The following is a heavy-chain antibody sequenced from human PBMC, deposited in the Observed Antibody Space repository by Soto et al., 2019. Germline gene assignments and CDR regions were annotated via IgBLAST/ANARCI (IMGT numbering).Heavy chain of an antibody. Sequence: QVQLVQSGAEVKKPGASVKVSCKASGYTFTSYDINWVRQATGQGLEWMGWMNPNSGNTGYAQKFQGRVTMTRNTSISTAYMELSSLRSEDTALYYCARDYIGSDPQSNYMDVWGKGTTVTVSS. CDR2: MNPNSGNT. CDR3: ARDYIGSDPQSNYMDV. CDR1: GYTFTSYD. J-gene: IGHJ6*03. D-gene: IGHD6-6*01. V-gene: IGHV1-8*01.